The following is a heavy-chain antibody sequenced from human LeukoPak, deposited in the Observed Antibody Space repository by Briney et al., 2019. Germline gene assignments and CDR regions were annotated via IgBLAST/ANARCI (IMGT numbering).Heavy chain of an antibody. J-gene: IGHJ6*03. D-gene: IGHD3-16*01. V-gene: IGHV3-48*01. CDR1: CG. CDR2: ISGSSGTI. Sequence: CGMNWVRQAPGKGLEWVSYISGSSGTIYYADSVKGRFTIPRDNAKNSLYLQMNSLRAEDTAVYYCARRSEFGVLYYMDIWGKGTTVTVSS. CDR3: ARRSEFGVLYYMDI.